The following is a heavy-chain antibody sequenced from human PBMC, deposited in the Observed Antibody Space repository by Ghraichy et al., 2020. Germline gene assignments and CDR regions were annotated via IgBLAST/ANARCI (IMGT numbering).Heavy chain of an antibody. CDR2: IYYSGST. CDR1: GGSISSYY. CDR3: ARGARGGLNWFDP. V-gene: IGHV4-59*01. J-gene: IGHJ5*02. Sequence: SETLSLTCTVSGGSISSYYWSWIRQPPGKGLEWIGYIYYSGSTNYNPSLKSRVTISVDTSKNQFSLKLSSVTAADTAVYYCARGARGGLNWFDPWGQGTLVTVSS. D-gene: IGHD2-15*01.